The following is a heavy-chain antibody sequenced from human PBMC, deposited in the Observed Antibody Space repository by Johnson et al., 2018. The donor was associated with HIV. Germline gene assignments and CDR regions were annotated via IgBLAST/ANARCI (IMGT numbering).Heavy chain of an antibody. CDR2: IYSGGST. V-gene: IGHV3-53*01. D-gene: IGHD5-24*01. Sequence: MMLVESGGGLIQPGGSLRLSCAASGFTVSSNYMSWVRQAPGKGLEWVSVIYSGGSTYYADSVKGRFTISRDNSKTTLYLQMNSLKTEDTAVYYCTRDRHLERWLQERGGDDAFDIWGQGTMVTVSS. CDR3: TRDRHLERWLQERGGDDAFDI. CDR1: GFTVSSNY. J-gene: IGHJ3*02.